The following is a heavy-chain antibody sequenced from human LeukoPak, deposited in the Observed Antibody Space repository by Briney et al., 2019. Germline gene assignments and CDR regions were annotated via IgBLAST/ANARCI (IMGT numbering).Heavy chain of an antibody. Sequence: ADTLSLTCTVSGCSVSSGSYYWSWIRQPPGKGLVWIGYIYYSGSTNYNPSLKSRVTISVDTSKNQFSLKLSSVTAADTAVYYCARDHSFFSGLDYWGQGTLVTVSS. CDR1: GCSVSSGSYY. CDR3: ARDHSFFSGLDY. CDR2: IYYSGST. D-gene: IGHD3-3*01. J-gene: IGHJ4*02. V-gene: IGHV4-61*01.